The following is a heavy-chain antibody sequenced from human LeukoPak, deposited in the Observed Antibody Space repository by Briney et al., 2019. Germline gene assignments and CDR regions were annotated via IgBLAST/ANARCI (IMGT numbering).Heavy chain of an antibody. CDR3: ARDRGDSSWYNRFDY. J-gene: IGHJ4*02. V-gene: IGHV3-11*04. Sequence: GGSLRLSCAASGFTLSDYYMSWIRQAPGKGLEWVSYISSSDNTIYYADSVKGRFTISRDNAKNSLYLQMNSLRAEDTAVYYCARDRGDSSWYNRFDYWGQGTLVTVSS. CDR2: ISSSDNTI. CDR1: GFTLSDYY. D-gene: IGHD6-13*01.